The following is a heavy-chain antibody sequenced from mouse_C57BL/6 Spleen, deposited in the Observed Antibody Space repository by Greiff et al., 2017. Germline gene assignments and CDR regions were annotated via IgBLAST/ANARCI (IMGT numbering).Heavy chain of an antibody. CDR3: ARHLNGDDYFDY. CDR1: GFTFSSYT. CDR2: ISGGGGNT. D-gene: IGHD4-1*01. Sequence: EVMLVESGGGLVKPGGSLKLSCAASGFTFSSYTMSWVRQTPEKRLEWVATISGGGGNTYYPDSVKGRSTISRDNAKNTLYLQMSSLRSEDTALYYCARHLNGDDYFDYWGQGTTLTVSS. V-gene: IGHV5-9*01. J-gene: IGHJ2*01.